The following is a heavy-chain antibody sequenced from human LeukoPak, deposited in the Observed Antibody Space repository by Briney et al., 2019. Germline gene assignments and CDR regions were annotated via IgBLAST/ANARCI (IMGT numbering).Heavy chain of an antibody. J-gene: IGHJ4*02. V-gene: IGHV4-59*01. D-gene: IGHD2-15*01. Sequence: SETLSLTCAVYGGSFSGYYWSWIRQPPGKGLEWIGYIYYSGSTNYNPSLKSRVTISVDTSKNQFSLKLSSVTAADTAVYYCARGLLMRERGQGTLVTVSS. CDR3: ARGLLMRE. CDR1: GGSFSGYY. CDR2: IYYSGST.